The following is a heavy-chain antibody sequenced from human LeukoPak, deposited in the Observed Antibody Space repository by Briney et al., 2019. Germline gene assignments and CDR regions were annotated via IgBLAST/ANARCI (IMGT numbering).Heavy chain of an antibody. V-gene: IGHV3-30*04. CDR2: ISYDGSNT. Sequence: PGGSLRLSCAASGFIFSKYAMHWVRQAPGKGLEWVAVISYDGSNTYYADSVKGRFTISRDSSKNTLHLQMSSLRAEDTAVYYCARADFYGSGSHPPGGFDYWGQGTLVTVSS. CDR1: GFIFSKYA. CDR3: ARADFYGSGSHPPGGFDY. J-gene: IGHJ4*02. D-gene: IGHD3-10*01.